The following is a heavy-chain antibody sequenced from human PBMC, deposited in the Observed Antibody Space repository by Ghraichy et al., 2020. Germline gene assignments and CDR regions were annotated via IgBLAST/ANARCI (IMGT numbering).Heavy chain of an antibody. CDR1: GFTFSSYA. J-gene: IGHJ4*02. V-gene: IGHV3-23*01. D-gene: IGHD3-22*01. Sequence: GGSLRLSCAASGFTFSSYAMSWVRQAPGKGLEWVSAISGSGGSTYYADSVKGRFTISRDNSKNTLYLQMNSLRAEDTALYYCAKAQAPYYYDSSGDDYWGQGTLVTVSS. CDR3: AKAQAPYYYDSSGDDY. CDR2: ISGSGGST.